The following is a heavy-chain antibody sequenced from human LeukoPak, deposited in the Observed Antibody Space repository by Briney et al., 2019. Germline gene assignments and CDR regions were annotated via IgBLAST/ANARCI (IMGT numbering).Heavy chain of an antibody. V-gene: IGHV1-46*01. D-gene: IGHD1/OR15-1a*01. J-gene: IGHJ4*02. CDR2: INPSGGST. CDR3: ARGTGGGFDY. Sequence: GGSLRLSCAASGFTFSSYGMHWVRQAPGQGLEWMGIINPSGGSTNYAQKFQGRVTMTRDMSTSTVYMELSSLRSEDTAVYYCARGTGGGFDYWGQGTLVTVSS. CDR1: GFTFSSYG.